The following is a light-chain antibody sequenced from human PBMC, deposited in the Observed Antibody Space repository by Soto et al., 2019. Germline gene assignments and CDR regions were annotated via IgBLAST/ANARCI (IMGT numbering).Light chain of an antibody. Sequence: QAVVTQPPFASGSPGQSVTISCTGTSSDVGGYNYVSWYQQHPGKAPKLMIYEVSKRPSGVPDRFSGSKSGNTASLTVSGLQAEDEADYYCSSYAGSLYVFGTGTKLTVL. J-gene: IGLJ1*01. CDR1: SSDVGGYNY. CDR2: EVS. V-gene: IGLV2-8*01. CDR3: SSYAGSLYV.